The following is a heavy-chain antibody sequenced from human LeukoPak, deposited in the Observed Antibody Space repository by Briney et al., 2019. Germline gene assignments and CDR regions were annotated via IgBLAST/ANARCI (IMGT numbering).Heavy chain of an antibody. D-gene: IGHD5-18*01. CDR2: ISYDGSNK. J-gene: IGHJ4*02. CDR3: AREFRKIQLSFDY. Sequence: GGSLRLSCEAPGFSFSSYAMHWVRQAPGKGLGWVAVISYDGSNKYYADSVKGRFNISRDNSKNTLYLQMNSLRAEDTAVYYCAREFRKIQLSFDYWGQGTLVTVSS. CDR1: GFSFSSYA. V-gene: IGHV3-30-3*01.